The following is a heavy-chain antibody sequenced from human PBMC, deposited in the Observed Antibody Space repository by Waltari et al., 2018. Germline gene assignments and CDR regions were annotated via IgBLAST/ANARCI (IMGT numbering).Heavy chain of an antibody. Sequence: EVQLVESGGGLVPPGGPLRLSCADSGFIFNSFWAGWVRQARGKGLEWVANINEDGSRTYYLDSVKGRFTISRDNAKNSLSLQMNSLRAEDTAVYYCVRGIDLWGQGTLVTVSS. CDR2: INEDGSRT. CDR1: GFIFNSFW. D-gene: IGHD3-9*01. V-gene: IGHV3-7*01. CDR3: VRGIDL. J-gene: IGHJ4*02.